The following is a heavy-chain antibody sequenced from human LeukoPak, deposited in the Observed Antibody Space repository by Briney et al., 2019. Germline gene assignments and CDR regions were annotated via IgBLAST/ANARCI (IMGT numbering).Heavy chain of an antibody. CDR2: IWYDGSNK. V-gene: IGHV3-33*01. D-gene: IGHD2/OR15-2a*01. CDR1: GFTFSSYG. CDR3: ARAHSIASYYYGVDV. J-gene: IGHJ6*02. Sequence: PGRSLRLSCAASGFTFSSYGMHWVRQAPGKGLEWVAVIWYDGSNKYYADSVKGRFTISRDNSKNTLYLQMNSLRAEDTAVYYCARAHSIASYYYGVDVWGQGTMVTVSS.